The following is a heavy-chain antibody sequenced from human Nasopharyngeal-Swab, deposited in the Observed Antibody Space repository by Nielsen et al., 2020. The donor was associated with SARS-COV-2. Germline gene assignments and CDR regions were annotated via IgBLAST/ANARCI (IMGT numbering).Heavy chain of an antibody. Sequence: GGSLRLSCVASGIASSSYGIHWVRQAPGKGLEWVVVISYDGSYTNYTDSVKGRFTISRDNSKDTVYLQLNSLIPEDTAVDYCAGGEYFHYYGMDVWGQGTTVTVSS. CDR2: ISYDGSYT. D-gene: IGHD3-16*01. J-gene: IGHJ6*02. CDR1: GIASSSYG. CDR3: AGGEYFHYYGMDV. V-gene: IGHV3-30*03.